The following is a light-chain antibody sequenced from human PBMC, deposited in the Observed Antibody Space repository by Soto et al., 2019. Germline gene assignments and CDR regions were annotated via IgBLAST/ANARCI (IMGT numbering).Light chain of an antibody. J-gene: IGLJ2*01. CDR1: SSDVGDYKY. Sequence: QSALTQPASVSGSPGQSITISCTGTSSDVGDYKYVSWYQQHPGKAPKLIIYEVSNRPSGISNRFSGSKSGNTASLTISGLQAEDEADYYCYSCTDTTSLIFGGGTKLTVL. CDR3: YSCTDTTSLI. V-gene: IGLV2-14*01. CDR2: EVS.